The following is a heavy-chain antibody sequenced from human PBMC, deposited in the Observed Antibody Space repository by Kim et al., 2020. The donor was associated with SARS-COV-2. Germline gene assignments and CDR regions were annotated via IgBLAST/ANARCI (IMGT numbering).Heavy chain of an antibody. CDR1: GFTFSSYG. Sequence: GGSLRLSCAASGFTFSSYGMHWVRQAPGKGLEWVAVISYDGSNKYYADSVKGRFTISRDNSKNTLYLQMNSLRAEDTAVYYCAKDHGSPLWDGGFNWFDPWGQGTLVTVSS. D-gene: IGHD3-10*01. CDR2: ISYDGSNK. CDR3: AKDHGSPLWDGGFNWFDP. J-gene: IGHJ5*02. V-gene: IGHV3-30*18.